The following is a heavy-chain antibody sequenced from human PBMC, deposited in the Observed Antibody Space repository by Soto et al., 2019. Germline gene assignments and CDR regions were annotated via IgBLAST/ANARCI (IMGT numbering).Heavy chain of an antibody. CDR1: GISVSTSDYY. D-gene: IGHD2-15*01. CDR3: AGFVVPASRNSDFDF. Sequence: PSETLSLTCTVSGISVSTSDYYWGWVRQPPGKGLDWIGNIYYSGNTLYNPSLRSRVTLSVDTSKNQFSLRLNSVTAADTAVYFCAGFVVPASRNSDFDFWGQGTLVTVSS. J-gene: IGHJ4*02. V-gene: IGHV4-39*01. CDR2: IYYSGNT.